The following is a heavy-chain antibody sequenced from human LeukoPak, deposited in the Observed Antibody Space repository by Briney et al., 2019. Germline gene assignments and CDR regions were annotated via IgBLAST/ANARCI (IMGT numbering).Heavy chain of an antibody. CDR3: AKDPAAGTYDY. J-gene: IGHJ4*02. CDR1: GSTFSSYA. D-gene: IGHD6-13*01. V-gene: IGHV3-23*01. CDR2: ISHSGGST. Sequence: QPGGSLRLSCAASGSTFSSYAMSWVRQAPGKGLEWVSGISHSGGSTYYADSVKGRFTISRDNSKNTLYLQMNSLRAEDTAVYYCAKDPAAGTYDYWGQGTLVTVSS.